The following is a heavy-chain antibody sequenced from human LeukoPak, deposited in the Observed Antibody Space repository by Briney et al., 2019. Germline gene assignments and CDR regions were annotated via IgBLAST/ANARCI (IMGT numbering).Heavy chain of an antibody. CDR3: ARVLLRYSFDY. Sequence: PSETLSLTCTVSGGSISSYFWSWIRQPPGKGLEWIGYIYYSGSTNYNPSLTSRGTISVDTSKNQFSLKLTSVTAADTAVYYCARVLLRYSFDYWGQGTLVTVSS. CDR2: IYYSGST. J-gene: IGHJ4*02. V-gene: IGHV4-59*01. CDR1: GGSISSYF.